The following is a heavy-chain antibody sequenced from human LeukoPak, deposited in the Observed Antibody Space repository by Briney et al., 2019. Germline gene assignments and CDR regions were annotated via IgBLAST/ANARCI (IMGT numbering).Heavy chain of an antibody. CDR3: ARGPRTASNAFDI. CDR1: GGSISSYY. CDR2: IYYSGST. D-gene: IGHD1-1*01. V-gene: IGHV4-59*01. Sequence: SETLSLTCTVSGGSISSYYWSWIRQPPGKGLEWIGYIYYSGSTNYNPSLKSRVTISVDTSKNQFSLKLSSVTAADTAVYYCARGPRTASNAFDIWGQGTTVTVSS. J-gene: IGHJ3*02.